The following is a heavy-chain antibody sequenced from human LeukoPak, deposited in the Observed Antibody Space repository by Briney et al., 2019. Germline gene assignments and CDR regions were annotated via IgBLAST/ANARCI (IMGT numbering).Heavy chain of an antibody. V-gene: IGHV4-59*01. J-gene: IGHJ6*03. CDR3: ARLSFSGSSYYYYMDV. Sequence: SETLSLTCTVSGVSISSYSWTWIRQPPGKGLEWGVYVSYSGSTNYNPSLKSRVTLSADTSKNQFSLKMSYVTAADTAVYYCARLSFSGSSYYYYMDVWGRGATVTVSS. CDR2: VSYSGST. CDR1: GVSISSYS. D-gene: IGHD2/OR15-2a*01.